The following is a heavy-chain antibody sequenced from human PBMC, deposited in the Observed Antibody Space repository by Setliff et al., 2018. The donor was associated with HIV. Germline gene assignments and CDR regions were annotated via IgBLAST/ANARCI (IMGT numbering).Heavy chain of an antibody. CDR3: ARGSSDWFQYFQH. V-gene: IGHV1-3*01. D-gene: IGHD3-9*01. CDR1: GYILTNYA. CDR2: IDAANGKT. J-gene: IGHJ1*01. Sequence: ASVKVSCKASGYILTNYAIHWVRQAPGQGLEWMGWIDAANGKTHSSQRFQGRVSLTWDRSANTSSLDLSSLRSQDSALYFCARGSSDWFQYFQHWGQGTLVTVSS.